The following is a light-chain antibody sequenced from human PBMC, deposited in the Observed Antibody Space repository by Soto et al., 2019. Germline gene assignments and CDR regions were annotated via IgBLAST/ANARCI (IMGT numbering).Light chain of an antibody. CDR3: QQRSNWPST. Sequence: EIVLTQSPATLSLSPGERATLSCRASQSVSSYLAWYQQKPGQAPRLLIYDASNRATGIPARFSGSGSGTDFTLTSSSLEPEDFAVYYCQQRSNWPSTFGPGTKVDIK. CDR2: DAS. CDR1: QSVSSY. J-gene: IGKJ3*01. V-gene: IGKV3-11*01.